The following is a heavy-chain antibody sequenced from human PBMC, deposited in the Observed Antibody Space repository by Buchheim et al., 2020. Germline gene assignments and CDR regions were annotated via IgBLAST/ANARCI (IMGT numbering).Heavy chain of an antibody. D-gene: IGHD6-13*01. J-gene: IGHJ4*02. CDR3: ANAPAAAGIY. V-gene: IGHV3-7*01. CDR1: GFTFSTHW. Sequence: EVQLVESGGGLVQPGGSLRLSCAASGFTFSTHWMTWVRQAPGKGLEWLATIKPDGRQNHYVDSMKGRFTISRDNAKHSLSLPMNSLRAEDTAVYYCANAPAAAGIYWGQG. CDR2: IKPDGRQN.